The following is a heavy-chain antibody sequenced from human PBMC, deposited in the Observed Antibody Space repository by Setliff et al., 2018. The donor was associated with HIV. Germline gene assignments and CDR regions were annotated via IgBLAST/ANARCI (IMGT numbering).Heavy chain of an antibody. D-gene: IGHD2-2*01. V-gene: IGHV1-46*01. CDR1: GYTFTGYY. CDR3: ARESSSTSYYYYMDV. J-gene: IGHJ6*03. CDR2: INPSGGGT. Sequence: ASVKVSCKASGYTFTGYYMHWVRRAPGQGLEWMGIINPSGGGTTYARKFQGRVTVTRDASTTTVYMELSGLRAEDTAVYYCARESSSTSYYYYMDVWGKGTTVTVSS.